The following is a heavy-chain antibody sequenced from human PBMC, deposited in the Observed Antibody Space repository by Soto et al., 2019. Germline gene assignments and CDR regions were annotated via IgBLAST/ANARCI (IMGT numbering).Heavy chain of an antibody. V-gene: IGHV3-21*01. Sequence: ESGGGLVKPGGSLRLSCAASGFTFSNYTLNWVRQAPGKGLEWVSIISRSSNHIYYADSVKGRFTVSRDNAENSLYLQMNRLRAEHTAVYYCAKDRGRGSPVSGGMDVWGQGTTVTVSS. J-gene: IGHJ6*02. CDR1: GFTFSNYT. CDR2: ISRSSNHI. D-gene: IGHD3-10*01. CDR3: AKDRGRGSPVSGGMDV.